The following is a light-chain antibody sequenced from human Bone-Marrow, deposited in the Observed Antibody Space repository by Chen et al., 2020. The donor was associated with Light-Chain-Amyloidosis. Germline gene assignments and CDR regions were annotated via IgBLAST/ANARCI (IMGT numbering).Light chain of an antibody. CDR3: QQYRTSPLT. V-gene: IGKV3-20*01. J-gene: IGKJ4*02. Sequence: EIVLTQSPGTLSLSPGEGANLSCRASQTISSNYLTWYQQKFGQAPRLLIYGSSSRATGIPDRFTCSGSGTDFTRTINILEPEDFAMYYWQQYRTSPLTFGGGTKVEIK. CDR1: QTISSNY. CDR2: GSS.